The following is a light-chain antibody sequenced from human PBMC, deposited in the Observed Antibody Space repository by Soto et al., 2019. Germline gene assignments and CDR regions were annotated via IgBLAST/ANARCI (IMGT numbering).Light chain of an antibody. Sequence: DIVMTQSPDSLAVSLGERATINCKSSQSVLYSSNNKNYLAWYQQKPGQPPKLLIYWASTRESGVPDRLRGSGSGTDFTLKISSLKAEDVAVYYCQQYYSTPPYTLGQWNKLEIK. CDR3: QQYYSTPPYT. CDR1: QSVLYSSNNKNY. J-gene: IGKJ2*01. CDR2: WAS. V-gene: IGKV4-1*01.